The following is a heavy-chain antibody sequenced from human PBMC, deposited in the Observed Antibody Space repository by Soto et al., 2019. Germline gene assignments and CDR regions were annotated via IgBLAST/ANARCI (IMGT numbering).Heavy chain of an antibody. CDR3: ARDWLGCSGDSCHPGYPGYYYYGMDV. Sequence: PSETLSLTCTVSGGSISFYHWSWIRQPPGKGLEWIGYIYYSGSTNYNPSLKSRVTISADTSKNQFSLRLTSVTAADTAVYYCARDWLGCSGDSCHPGYPGYYYYGMDVWGQGTTVTVSS. D-gene: IGHD2-15*01. CDR2: IYYSGST. V-gene: IGHV4-59*12. CDR1: GGSISFYH. J-gene: IGHJ6*02.